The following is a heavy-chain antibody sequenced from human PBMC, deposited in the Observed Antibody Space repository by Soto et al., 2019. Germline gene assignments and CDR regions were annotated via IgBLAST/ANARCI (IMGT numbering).Heavy chain of an antibody. D-gene: IGHD3-16*01. CDR3: AQCLLGVNYYYGMDV. CDR2: IIPIFATA. Sequence: QVQLVQSGAEVKKPGSSVKVSCKASGGTFSSYAINWVRQAPGQGLEWMGGIIPIFATADYAQKFQGRAKMTADESTSAAYMVLSRLRSEDTAVYYCAQCLLGVNYYYGMDVWGQGTTVTVSS. V-gene: IGHV1-69*12. J-gene: IGHJ6*02. CDR1: GGTFSSYA.